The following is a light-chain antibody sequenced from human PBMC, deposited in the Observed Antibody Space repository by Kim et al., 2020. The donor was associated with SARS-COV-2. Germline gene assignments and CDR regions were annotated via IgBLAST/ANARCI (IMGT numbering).Light chain of an antibody. CDR2: CSS. Sequence: ATINCKASQTVLYSSDNKNYLAWYQQKPGQPPKLLIYCSSTRDSGVPDRFSGSGSGTDFTLTISSLQAEDVAVYYCQQYYSTPLTFGGGTKVEIK. CDR3: QQYYSTPLT. V-gene: IGKV4-1*01. CDR1: QTVLYSSDNKNY. J-gene: IGKJ4*01.